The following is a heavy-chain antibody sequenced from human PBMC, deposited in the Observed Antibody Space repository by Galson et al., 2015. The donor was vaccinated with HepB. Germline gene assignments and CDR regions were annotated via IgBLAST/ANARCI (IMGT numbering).Heavy chain of an antibody. D-gene: IGHD3-3*01. J-gene: IGHJ6*02. V-gene: IGHV3-7*01. CDR1: GFAFSSYW. Sequence: SLRLSCAASGFAFSSYWMSWVRQAPRKGLEWVANIKQDGSEKYYVDSVKGRFTISRDNAKNSLYLQMNSLRAEDTAVYYCARVGSYYDFWSGYYSYYYYGMDVWGQGTTVTVSS. CDR3: ARVGSYYDFWSGYYSYYYYGMDV. CDR2: IKQDGSEK.